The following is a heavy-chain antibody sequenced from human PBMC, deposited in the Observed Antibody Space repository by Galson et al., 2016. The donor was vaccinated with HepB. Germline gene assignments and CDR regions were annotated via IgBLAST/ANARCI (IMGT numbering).Heavy chain of an antibody. CDR1: GFTFSSYA. D-gene: IGHD2-2*01. J-gene: IGHJ4*02. V-gene: IGHV3-23*01. CDR2: VSGSAAGTEYGITT. Sequence: SLRLSCAASGFTFSSYAMNWVRQAPGKGLEWVAAVSGSAAGTEYGITTDYADSVKGRFTISRGNSKNTLYLQMNSLRAEDTAVYYCAKVGPSCSSTRCSDYYFDYWGQGTLVTVSS. CDR3: AKVGPSCSSTRCSDYYFDY.